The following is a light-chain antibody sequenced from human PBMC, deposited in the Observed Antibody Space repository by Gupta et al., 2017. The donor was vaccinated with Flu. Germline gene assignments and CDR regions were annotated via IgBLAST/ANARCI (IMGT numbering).Light chain of an antibody. CDR1: QNILSSSNNKNF. CDR3: QQYYNAPIT. J-gene: IGKJ5*01. Sequence: DIVMTPSPDSLAVSLGERATINCKSSQNILSSSNNKNFLGWYQQKPGQAPKLLIYGASAREPGVPYRFSGSGSGTDFTLTISSLQAEDVAVYYCQQYYNAPITFGQGTRLEIK. V-gene: IGKV4-1*01. CDR2: GAS.